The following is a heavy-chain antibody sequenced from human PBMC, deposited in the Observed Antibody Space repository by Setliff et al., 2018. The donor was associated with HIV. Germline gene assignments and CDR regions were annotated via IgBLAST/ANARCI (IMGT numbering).Heavy chain of an antibody. D-gene: IGHD3-10*02. CDR2: MWYDGSKK. Sequence: SLRLSCAASGFSFSQYGMHWVRQAPGKGLQWVAVMWYDGSKKYYADSVKGRFTISRDNSKNTLYLQMNSLRAEDTAVYYCAKDLWSGLYYYYGMDVWGQGTTVTVSS. CDR1: GFSFSQYG. J-gene: IGHJ6*02. CDR3: AKDLWSGLYYYYGMDV. V-gene: IGHV3-33*06.